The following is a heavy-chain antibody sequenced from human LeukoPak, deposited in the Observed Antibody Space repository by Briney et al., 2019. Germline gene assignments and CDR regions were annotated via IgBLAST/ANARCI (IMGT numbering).Heavy chain of an antibody. D-gene: IGHD1/OR15-1a*01. Sequence: VASVKVSCKASGGTFSSYAISWVRQAPGQGLEWMGGIIPIFGTANYAQKFQGRVTITADKSTSTAYMELSSLRSEDTAVYYCARDRYVEQSGTNWFDPWGQGTLVTVSS. V-gene: IGHV1-69*06. CDR3: ARDRYVEQSGTNWFDP. J-gene: IGHJ5*02. CDR2: IIPIFGTA. CDR1: GGTFSSYA.